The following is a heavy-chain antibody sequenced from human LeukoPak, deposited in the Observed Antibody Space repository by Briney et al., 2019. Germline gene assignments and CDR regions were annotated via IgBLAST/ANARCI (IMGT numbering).Heavy chain of an antibody. Sequence: GGSLRLSCGASGFTFSSHWMTWVRQAPGEGLEFVANIKEDGSENNYADSVKGRFTVSRDNAKNSLYLQMNSLRAEDTAVYYCAREAPITIFGVVINMDVWGKGTTVTVSS. D-gene: IGHD3-3*01. CDR2: IKEDGSEN. CDR3: AREAPITIFGVVINMDV. J-gene: IGHJ6*03. CDR1: GFTFSSHW. V-gene: IGHV3-7*01.